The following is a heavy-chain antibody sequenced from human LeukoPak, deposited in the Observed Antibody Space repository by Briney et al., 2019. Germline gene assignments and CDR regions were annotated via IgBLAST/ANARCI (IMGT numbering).Heavy chain of an antibody. V-gene: IGHV3-74*01. D-gene: IGHD5-18*01. CDR3: ARAGRQLWPSDY. Sequence: PGGSLRLSCAASGFTFSSYEMNWVRQAPGKGLVWVSRINSDGSSTSYADSVKGRFTISRDNAKNTLCLQMNSLRAEDTAVYYCARAGRQLWPSDYWGQGTLVTVSS. J-gene: IGHJ4*02. CDR2: INSDGSST. CDR1: GFTFSSYE.